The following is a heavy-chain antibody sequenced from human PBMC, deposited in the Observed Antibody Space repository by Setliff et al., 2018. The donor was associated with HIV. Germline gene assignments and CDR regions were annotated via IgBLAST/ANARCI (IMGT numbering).Heavy chain of an antibody. CDR1: GGSFSGYY. D-gene: IGHD6-19*01. CDR2: INQSGGI. V-gene: IGHV4-34*01. Sequence: LSLTCAVSGGSFSGYYWSWIRQPPGKGLEWIGEINQSGGINYNPSLKSRVTISIDTFKNQFSMKLYSVTAADTAVYYCTRQSPVAGSGAFDIWGQGTMVTVSS. CDR3: TRQSPVAGSGAFDI. J-gene: IGHJ3*02.